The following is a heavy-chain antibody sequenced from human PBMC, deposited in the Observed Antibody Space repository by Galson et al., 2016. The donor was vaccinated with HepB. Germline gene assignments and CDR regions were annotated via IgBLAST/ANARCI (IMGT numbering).Heavy chain of an antibody. D-gene: IGHD3-10*01. CDR1: GFTFRSYG. CDR2: IWYDGSNK. Sequence: SLRLSCAASGFTFRSYGMHWVRQAPGKGLEWVAVIWYDGSNKYYTDSVKGRFTISRDNSKNTLYLQMNSLRAEDTAVYYCAKDGWFGERDYYYYGMDVGGQGTTVTVSS. V-gene: IGHV3-33*06. CDR3: AKDGWFGERDYYYYGMDV. J-gene: IGHJ6*02.